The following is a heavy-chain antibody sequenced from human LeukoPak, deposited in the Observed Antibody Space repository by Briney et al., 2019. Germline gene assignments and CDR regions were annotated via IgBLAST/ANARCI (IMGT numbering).Heavy chain of an antibody. V-gene: IGHV3-30-3*01. CDR1: GGTFSSYA. CDR3: ATDLLHGYAFDI. J-gene: IGHJ3*02. Sequence: SCKASGGTFSSYAMHWVRQAPGKGLEWVAVISYDGSYKYYADSVKGRFTISRDNSKNTLSLQMNGLRAEDTAVYYCATDLLHGYAFDIWGQGTMVTVSS. D-gene: IGHD4-11*01. CDR2: ISYDGSYK.